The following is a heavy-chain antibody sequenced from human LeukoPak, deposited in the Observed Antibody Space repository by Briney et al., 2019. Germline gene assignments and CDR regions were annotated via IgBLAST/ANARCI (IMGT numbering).Heavy chain of an antibody. V-gene: IGHV4-34*01. CDR1: GGSFSGYY. CDR2: INHSGST. D-gene: IGHD1-26*01. J-gene: IGHJ4*02. Sequence: SETLSLTCAVYGGSFSGYYWSWIRRPPGKGLEWIGEINHSGSTNYNPSLKSRVTISVDTSKNQFSLKLSSVTAADTAVYYCARGAGATGDYWGQGTLVTVSS. CDR3: ARGAGATGDY.